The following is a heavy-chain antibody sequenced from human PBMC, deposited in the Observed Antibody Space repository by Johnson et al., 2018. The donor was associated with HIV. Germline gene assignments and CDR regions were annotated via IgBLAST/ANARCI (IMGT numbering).Heavy chain of an antibody. J-gene: IGHJ3*02. V-gene: IGHV3-30-3*01. CDR2: ISYDGSNK. CDR3: ARAAAPYYYGSGSYYFDTFDI. CDR1: GFTVSSNY. Sequence: QVQLVESGGGLVQPGGSLRLSCAASGFTVSSNYMSWVRQAPGKGLEWVAVISYDGSNKYYADSVRGRFTISRDTSKNTLYLQMNSLRAEDTAVYYCARAAAPYYYGSGSYYFDTFDIWGQGTMVTVSS. D-gene: IGHD3-10*01.